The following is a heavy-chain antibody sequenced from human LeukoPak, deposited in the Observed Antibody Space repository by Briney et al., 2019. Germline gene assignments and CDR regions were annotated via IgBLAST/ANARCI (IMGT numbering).Heavy chain of an antibody. CDR1: GGSINSGGYY. D-gene: IGHD3-22*01. J-gene: IGHJ4*02. V-gene: IGHV4-31*03. CDR2: ISYSGST. CDR3: ARESVYYYDSSGSNAFDF. Sequence: KPSQTLSLTCTVSGGSINSGGYYWSWIRQHPGKGLEWIGYISYSGSTYYTPSLKSRVRISVDTSKNQFSLKLNSVTGADTAVYYCARESVYYYDSSGSNAFDFWGQGTLVTVFS.